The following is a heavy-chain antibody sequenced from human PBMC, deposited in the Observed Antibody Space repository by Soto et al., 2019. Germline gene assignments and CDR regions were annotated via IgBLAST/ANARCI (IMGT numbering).Heavy chain of an antibody. J-gene: IGHJ4*02. CDR3: AKEQLAMTVVVADYFDS. D-gene: IGHD3-22*01. Sequence: QVQLVESGGGVVQPGKSLRLSCAASGFTFSTYGIHWVRQAPGKGLEWVALISYDGGSNYYGDSVKGRFIISRDNSHNTVSLQMNSLRADDTAVYLCAKEQLAMTVVVADYFDSWGQGTLVTVSS. CDR2: ISYDGGSN. CDR1: GFTFSTYG. V-gene: IGHV3-30*18.